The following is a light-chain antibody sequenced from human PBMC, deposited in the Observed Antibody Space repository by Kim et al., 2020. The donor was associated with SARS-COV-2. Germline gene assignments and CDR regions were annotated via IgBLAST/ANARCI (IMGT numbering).Light chain of an antibody. Sequence: ELTQPPSASGTPGQRVTISCSGSSSNIGRNTVSWYQQFPGTAPKLLIYNNNQRPSGVPDRFSGSKSGTSASLAISGLQSEDEADYYCATWDDSLHGVIFGGGTKLTVL. CDR1: SSNIGRNT. V-gene: IGLV1-44*01. CDR3: ATWDDSLHGVI. J-gene: IGLJ2*01. CDR2: NNN.